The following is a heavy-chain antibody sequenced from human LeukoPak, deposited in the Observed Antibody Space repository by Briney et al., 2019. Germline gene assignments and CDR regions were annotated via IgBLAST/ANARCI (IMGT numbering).Heavy chain of an antibody. J-gene: IGHJ6*04. Sequence: GRSLRLSCAASGFTFSSYSMHWVRQAPGKGLEWVANIKEDGSEKYYVDSVKGRFTISRDNAKKSLYLQMNSLRAEDTAVYYCARDPHVWGKGTTVTVSS. CDR2: IKEDGSEK. CDR1: GFTFSSYS. CDR3: ARDPHV. V-gene: IGHV3-7*01.